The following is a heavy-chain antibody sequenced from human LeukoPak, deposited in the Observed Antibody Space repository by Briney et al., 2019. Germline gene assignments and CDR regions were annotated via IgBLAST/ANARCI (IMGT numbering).Heavy chain of an antibody. Sequence: SVKVSCKASGGTFTSYAISWVRQAPGQGLEWMGRIIPIFGTANYAQKFQGRVTITTDESTSTAYMELSSLRSEDTAVYYCAGLPSTVKIDYWGQGTLVTVSS. CDR2: IIPIFGTA. CDR1: GGTFTSYA. V-gene: IGHV1-69*05. J-gene: IGHJ4*02. D-gene: IGHD4-17*01. CDR3: AGLPSTVKIDY.